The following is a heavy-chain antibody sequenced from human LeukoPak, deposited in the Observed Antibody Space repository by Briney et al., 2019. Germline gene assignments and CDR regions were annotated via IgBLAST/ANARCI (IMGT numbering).Heavy chain of an antibody. V-gene: IGHV3-30*04. Sequence: GGSLRLSCTASGISFSTYPLHWVRQAPGKGLEWVAVISTDGKETYYADSVKGRFTISRDNSKNTLYLQMNSLRAEDTAVYYCARDDPELSGYYSLVGYWGQGTLVTVSS. D-gene: IGHD3-22*01. CDR2: ISTDGKET. CDR3: ARDDPELSGYYSLVGY. J-gene: IGHJ4*02. CDR1: GISFSTYP.